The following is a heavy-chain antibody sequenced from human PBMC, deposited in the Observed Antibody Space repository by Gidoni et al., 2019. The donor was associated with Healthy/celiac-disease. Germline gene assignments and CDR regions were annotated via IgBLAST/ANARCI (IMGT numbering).Heavy chain of an antibody. CDR3: ARDLRQTDRSGSWDWFDP. J-gene: IGHJ5*02. V-gene: IGHV1-18*01. D-gene: IGHD3-10*01. CDR1: GYNFTSYG. Sequence: QVQLVQAGAEVKKPGDSVKVSCKASGYNFTSYGISWVRQAPGQGLEGMGWIRAYNGNTNYAQKLQGRVPMTTDTSTSTAYMELRSLRSDDAAVYYCARDLRQTDRSGSWDWFDPWGQGTLVTVSS. CDR2: IRAYNGNT.